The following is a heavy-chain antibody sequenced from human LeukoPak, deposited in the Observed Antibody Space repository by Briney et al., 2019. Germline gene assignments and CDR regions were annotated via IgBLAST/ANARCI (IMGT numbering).Heavy chain of an antibody. Sequence: PSETLSLTCTVSGGSISSSSYYWGWIRQPPGKGLEWIGSIYYSGSTYYNPSLKSRVTISVDTSKNQFSLKLSSVTAADTAVYYCARDSGPRWLQSYYHYYMDVWGKGTTVTVSS. CDR2: IYYSGST. J-gene: IGHJ6*03. V-gene: IGHV4-39*07. D-gene: IGHD5-24*01. CDR1: GGSISSSSYY. CDR3: ARDSGPRWLQSYYHYYMDV.